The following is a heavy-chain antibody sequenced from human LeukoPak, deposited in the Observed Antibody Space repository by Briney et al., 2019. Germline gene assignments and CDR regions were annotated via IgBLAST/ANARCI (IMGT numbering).Heavy chain of an antibody. CDR2: IYTSGST. CDR1: GGSISSYY. CDR3: ARDSFLTGDKEGAFDI. Sequence: SETLSLTCTVSGGSISSYYWSWIRQPAGKGLEWIGRIYTSGSTNYNPSLKSRVTMSVDTSKNQFSLKLSSVTAADTAVYYGARDSFLTGDKEGAFDIWGQGTMVTVSS. V-gene: IGHV4-4*07. D-gene: IGHD7-27*01. J-gene: IGHJ3*02.